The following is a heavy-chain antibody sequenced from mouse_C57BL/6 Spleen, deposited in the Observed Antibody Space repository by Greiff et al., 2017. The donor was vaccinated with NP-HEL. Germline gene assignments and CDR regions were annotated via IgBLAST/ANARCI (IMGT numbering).Heavy chain of an antibody. J-gene: IGHJ4*01. D-gene: IGHD1-1*01. CDR3: SRVSPVVSYYALDY. V-gene: IGHV1-55*01. CDR1: GYTFTSYW. CDR2: IYPGSGST. Sequence: QVQLQQPGAELVKPGASVKMSCKASGYTFTSYWITWVKQRPGQGLEWIGDIYPGSGSTNYNEKFKSKATLTVDTSYSTAYMQLSSLTSEDAAVYSCSRVSPVVSYYALDYWGKGTSVTVSS.